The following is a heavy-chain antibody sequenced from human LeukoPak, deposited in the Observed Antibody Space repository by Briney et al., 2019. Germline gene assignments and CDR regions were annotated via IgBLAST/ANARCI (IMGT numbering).Heavy chain of an antibody. V-gene: IGHV4-30-4*01. Sequence: PSETLSLTCTVSGVSVSSGDCYWSWIRQPPGKGLEWIGYMYYTGSTYYNPSLKSRVTISIDTSKNQFSLNLSSVTAADTAVYYCARVRIYGSGTYYHDYWGQGTLVTVSS. CDR2: MYYTGST. D-gene: IGHD3-10*01. J-gene: IGHJ4*02. CDR3: ARVRIYGSGTYYHDY. CDR1: GVSVSSGDCY.